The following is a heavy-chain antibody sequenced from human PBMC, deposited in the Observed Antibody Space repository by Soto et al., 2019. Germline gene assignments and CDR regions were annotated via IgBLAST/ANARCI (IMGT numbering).Heavy chain of an antibody. V-gene: IGHV4-59*08. J-gene: IGHJ4*02. D-gene: IGHD3-16*01. CDR2: IYYSGST. CDR3: ARRYVGTFAY. CDR1: GGAKSSYY. Sequence: SLTGTCCGGAKSSYYWSSFQQKPGKGLEWIGYIYYSGSTNYNPSLKSRVTISVDTSKNQFSLKLSSVTAADTAVYYCARRYVGTFAYRGQGTLVTVSS.